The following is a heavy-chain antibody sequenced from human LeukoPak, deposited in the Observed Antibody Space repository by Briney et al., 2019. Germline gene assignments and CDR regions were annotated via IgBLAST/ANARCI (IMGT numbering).Heavy chain of an antibody. J-gene: IGHJ4*02. CDR2: IIPIFGTA. D-gene: IGHD4-17*01. CDR1: GGTFSSYA. CDR3: AREGVGTTPDF. V-gene: IGHV1-69*13. Sequence: ASVKVSCKASGGTFSSYAISWVRQAPGQGLEWMGGIIPIFGTANYAQKFQGRVTITADESASTAYMELSSLRSEDTAVYYCAREGVGTTPDFWGQGTLVTVSS.